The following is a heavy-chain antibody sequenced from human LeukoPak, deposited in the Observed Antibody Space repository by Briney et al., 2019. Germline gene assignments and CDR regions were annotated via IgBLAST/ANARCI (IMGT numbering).Heavy chain of an antibody. V-gene: IGHV3-30-3*01. CDR2: ISYDGSNK. Sequence: GGSLRLSCAASGFTFSSYAMHWVRQAPGKGLEWVAVISYDGSNKYYADSVKGRFTISRDNSKNTLYLQMNSLRAEDTAVYYCARENLGYCSSTSCYDGYGMDVWGQGTTVTVSS. D-gene: IGHD2-2*01. CDR3: ARENLGYCSSTSCYDGYGMDV. J-gene: IGHJ6*02. CDR1: GFTFSSYA.